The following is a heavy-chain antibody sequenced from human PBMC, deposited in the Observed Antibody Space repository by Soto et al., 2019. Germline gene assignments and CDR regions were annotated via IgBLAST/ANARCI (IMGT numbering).Heavy chain of an antibody. Sequence: RSSSDGGWILHHPGKGLEWIGYIYYSGSTNYNPSLKSRVTISVDNVKNSLYLRMDSLRVEDTAVYSCARDLDSGYTKLGYWGKGTYVTV. D-gene: IGHD5-12*01. CDR3: ARDLDSGYTKLGY. J-gene: IGHJ4*02. V-gene: IGHV4-61*05. CDR2: IYYSGST. CDR1: RSSSD.